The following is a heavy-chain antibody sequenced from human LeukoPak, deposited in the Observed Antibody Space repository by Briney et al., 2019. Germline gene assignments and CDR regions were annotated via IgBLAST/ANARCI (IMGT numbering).Heavy chain of an antibody. CDR3: AKDHLPSLYFGPIPRNRKSPPDY. CDR1: GFTFSSYG. J-gene: IGHJ4*02. V-gene: IGHV3-30*02. D-gene: IGHD2-2*02. Sequence: GGSLRLSCAASGFTFSSYGMHWVRQAPGKGLEWVSFIRYDGSNEYYADSVRGRFTISRDNSKNTLYLQMNSLRTEDTAVYFCAKDHLPSLYFGPIPRNRKSPPDYWGQGTLVTVSS. CDR2: IRYDGSNE.